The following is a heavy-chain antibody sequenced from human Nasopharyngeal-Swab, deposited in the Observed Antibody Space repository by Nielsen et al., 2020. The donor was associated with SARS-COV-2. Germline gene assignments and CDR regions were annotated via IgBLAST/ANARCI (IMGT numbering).Heavy chain of an antibody. CDR2: ISAYNGNT. D-gene: IGHD1-7*01. J-gene: IGHJ5*02. CDR3: ARTDWNYDRSWFDP. Sequence: ASVQVSCKASGGTFSSYAISWVRQAPGQGLEWMGWISAYNGNTNYAQKLQGRVTMTTDTSTSTAYMELRSLRSDDTAVYYCARTDWNYDRSWFDPWGQGTLVTVSS. CDR1: GGTFSSYA. V-gene: IGHV1-18*01.